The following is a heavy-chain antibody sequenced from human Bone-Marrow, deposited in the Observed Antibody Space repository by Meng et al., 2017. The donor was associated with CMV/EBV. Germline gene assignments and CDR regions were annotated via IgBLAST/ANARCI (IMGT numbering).Heavy chain of an antibody. CDR2: IYYSGST. CDR3: ARVSYYDSSEPDY. D-gene: IGHD3-22*01. Sequence: TVSGGSISSGGYYWSWIRQHPGKGLEWTGYIYYSGSTYYNPSLKSRVTISVDTSKNQFSLKLSSVTAADTAVYYCARVSYYDSSEPDYWGQGALVTVSS. J-gene: IGHJ4*02. CDR1: GGSISSGGYY. V-gene: IGHV4-31*02.